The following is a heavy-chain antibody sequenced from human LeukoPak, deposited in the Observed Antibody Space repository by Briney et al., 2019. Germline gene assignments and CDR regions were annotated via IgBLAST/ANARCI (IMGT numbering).Heavy chain of an antibody. J-gene: IGHJ4*02. Sequence: GGSLRLSCAASGFTFDDYAMHWVRQAPGKGLEWVSGISWNGGSIGYADSVKGRFTISRDNAKNSLYLQMNSLRAEDMALYYCAKSPGYSGYDGADYWGQGTLVTVSS. CDR2: ISWNGGSI. CDR3: AKSPGYSGYDGADY. CDR1: GFTFDDYA. V-gene: IGHV3-9*03. D-gene: IGHD5-12*01.